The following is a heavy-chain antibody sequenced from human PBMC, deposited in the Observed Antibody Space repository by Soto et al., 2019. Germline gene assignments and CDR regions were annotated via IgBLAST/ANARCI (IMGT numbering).Heavy chain of an antibody. CDR3: ARGEGKWSHNYYMDV. Sequence: SETLSLTCAVYGGSFSGYYWSWIRQPPGKGLEWIGEINHSGSTNYNPSLKSRVTISVDTSKNQFSLKLSSVTAADMAVYYCARGEGKWSHNYYMDVWGKGTTVTVSS. V-gene: IGHV4-34*01. CDR2: INHSGST. J-gene: IGHJ6*03. D-gene: IGHD2-15*01. CDR1: GGSFSGYY.